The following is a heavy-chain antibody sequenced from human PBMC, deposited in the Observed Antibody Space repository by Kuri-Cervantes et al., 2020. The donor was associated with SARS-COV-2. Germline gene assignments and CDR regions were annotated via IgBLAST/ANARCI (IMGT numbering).Heavy chain of an antibody. V-gene: IGHV3-23*01. CDR2: ISGLSGSGGNT. CDR3: AKAMSSPGAFDI. D-gene: IGHD2-2*01. Sequence: GESLKISCAASGFTFSTYAFTWVRQAAGKGLEWVSSISGLSGSGGNTYYADSVKGRFTISRDNSKNTLYRQMNSLRAEDTAVYYCAKAMSSPGAFDIWGQGTMVTVSS. J-gene: IGHJ3*02. CDR1: GFTFSTYA.